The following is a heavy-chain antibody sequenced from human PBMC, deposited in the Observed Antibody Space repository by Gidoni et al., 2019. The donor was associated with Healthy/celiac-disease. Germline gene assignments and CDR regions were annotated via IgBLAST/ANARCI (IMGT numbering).Heavy chain of an antibody. CDR1: GGSFSGYY. D-gene: IGHD3-10*01. Sequence: QVQLQQWGAGLLQPSETLSLTCAVYGGSFSGYYWSWIRQPPGKGLEWIGEINHSGSTNYNPSLKSRVTISVDTSKNQFSLKLSSVTAADTAVYYCARGHLPRGFGESNWFDPWGQGTLVTVSS. CDR2: INHSGST. CDR3: ARGHLPRGFGESNWFDP. V-gene: IGHV4-34*01. J-gene: IGHJ5*02.